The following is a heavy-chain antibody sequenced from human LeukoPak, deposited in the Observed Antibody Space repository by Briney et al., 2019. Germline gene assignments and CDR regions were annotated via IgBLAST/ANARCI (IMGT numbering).Heavy chain of an antibody. CDR2: IWYDGSNK. Sequence: GGSLRLSCAASGFTVSSNYMSWVRQAPGKGLEWVAVIWYDGSNKYYADSVKGRFTISRDNSKNTLYLQMNSLRAEDTAVYYCARVDIVVVPAAQAPEDYYYYGMDVWGQGTTVTVSS. CDR3: ARVDIVVVPAAQAPEDYYYYGMDV. D-gene: IGHD2-2*01. J-gene: IGHJ6*02. V-gene: IGHV3-33*08. CDR1: GFTVSSNY.